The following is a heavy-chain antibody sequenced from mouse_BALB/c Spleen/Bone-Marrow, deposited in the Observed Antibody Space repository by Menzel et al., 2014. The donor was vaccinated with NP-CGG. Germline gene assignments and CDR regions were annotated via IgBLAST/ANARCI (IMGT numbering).Heavy chain of an antibody. CDR2: IWAGGST. J-gene: IGHJ4*01. CDR3: ARGSYYEGAMDY. V-gene: IGHV2-9*02. CDR1: GFSLTSYG. D-gene: IGHD1-1*01. Sequence: VQLVESGPGLVAPSQGLSITCTVSGFSLTSYGVHWVRQPPGKVLEWLGVIWAGGSTNYNSALMSRLSISKDNSKSXVFLKMNSLQTDDTAMYYCARGSYYEGAMDYWGQGTSVTVSS.